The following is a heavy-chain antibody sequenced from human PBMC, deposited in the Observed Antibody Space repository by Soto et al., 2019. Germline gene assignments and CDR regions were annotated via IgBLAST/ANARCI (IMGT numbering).Heavy chain of an antibody. D-gene: IGHD3-10*01. Sequence: QVQLVQSGAEVKKPEASVKVSCKASGYTFTSYGVSWVRQAPGQGLEWMGWISGYNGNTNYAQKLQGRVTMTTDTSTSTAYMELRSLRSDATAVYYCARAGKYYYGSGSPYYYGMDVWGQGITVTVSS. J-gene: IGHJ6*02. CDR2: ISGYNGNT. CDR3: ARAGKYYYGSGSPYYYGMDV. V-gene: IGHV1-18*04. CDR1: GYTFTSYG.